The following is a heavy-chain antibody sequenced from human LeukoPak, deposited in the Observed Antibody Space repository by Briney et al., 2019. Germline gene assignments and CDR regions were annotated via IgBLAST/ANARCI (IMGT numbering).Heavy chain of an antibody. CDR2: INPNNGAT. V-gene: IGHV1-2*04. Sequence: ASVNVSCKTSGYTFTSYYMHWVRQAPGQGLEWMGWINPNNGATHSAQKFHDWVTMTRDTSITTAYFELRSLKSDDTAVYYCASWGKMVPFYGMDVWGQGTTVIVSS. D-gene: IGHD5-24*01. CDR1: GYTFTSYY. J-gene: IGHJ6*02. CDR3: ASWGKMVPFYGMDV.